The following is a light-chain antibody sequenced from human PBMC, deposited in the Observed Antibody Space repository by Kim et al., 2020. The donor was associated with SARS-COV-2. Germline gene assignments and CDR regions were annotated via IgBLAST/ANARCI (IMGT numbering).Light chain of an antibody. Sequence: SPGERATLSCRASQTVSSNFLAWYQQKPGQTPRLLIYDTFSRATGIPARFSGSGSGTEFTLTISTLQSEDFAVYYCQQYSNWPLTFGQGTKVEIK. J-gene: IGKJ1*01. CDR3: QQYSNWPLT. CDR1: QTVSSN. CDR2: DTF. V-gene: IGKV3D-15*01.